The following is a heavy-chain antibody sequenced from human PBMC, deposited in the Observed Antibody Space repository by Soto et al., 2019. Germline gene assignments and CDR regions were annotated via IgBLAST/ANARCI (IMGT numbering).Heavy chain of an antibody. Sequence: GGSLRLSCAASGFTFSSYSMNWVRQAPGKGLEWVSSISSSSSYIYYADSVKGRFTISRDNAKNSLYLQMNSLRAEDTAVYYCARENILTGYPYYYYYYGMDVWGQGTTVTVSS. V-gene: IGHV3-21*01. D-gene: IGHD3-9*01. CDR3: ARENILTGYPYYYYYYGMDV. J-gene: IGHJ6*02. CDR2: ISSSSSYI. CDR1: GFTFSSYS.